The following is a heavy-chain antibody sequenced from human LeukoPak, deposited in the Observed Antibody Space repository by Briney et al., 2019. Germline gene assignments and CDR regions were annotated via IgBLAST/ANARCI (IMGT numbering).Heavy chain of an antibody. J-gene: IGHJ4*02. CDR3: AKGSFGTYFDY. CDR2: IRYDGSNK. CDR1: GFTFSSYG. V-gene: IGHV3-30*02. Sequence: GGSLRLSCAASGFTFSSYGMHWVRQAPGKGLEWVAFIRYDGSNKYYADSVKGRFTISRDNSKNTLYLQMNSLRAEDTAVYYCAKGSFGTYFDYWGQGTLVTVSS. D-gene: IGHD3-16*01.